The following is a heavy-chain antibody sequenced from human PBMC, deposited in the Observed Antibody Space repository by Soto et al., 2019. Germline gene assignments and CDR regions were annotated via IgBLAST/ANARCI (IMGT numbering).Heavy chain of an antibody. J-gene: IGHJ4*02. CDR2: ISAYNGNT. CDR1: GYTFTSYG. Sequence: ASVKVSCKASGYTFTSYGISWVRQAPGQGLERMGWISAYNGNTNYAQKLQGRVTMTTDTSTSTAYMELMSLRSDDTAVYYCARDALWSGYPYYFDYWGQGTLVTVSS. CDR3: ARDALWSGYPYYFDY. V-gene: IGHV1-18*01. D-gene: IGHD3-3*01.